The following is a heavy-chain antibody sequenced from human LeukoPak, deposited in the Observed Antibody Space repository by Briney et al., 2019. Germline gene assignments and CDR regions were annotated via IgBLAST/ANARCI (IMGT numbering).Heavy chain of an antibody. V-gene: IGHV3-9*03. CDR1: GFTFSSYA. D-gene: IGHD5-12*01. J-gene: IGHJ6*03. CDR2: ISWNSGSI. Sequence: GGSLRLSCAASGFTFSSYAMHWVRQAPGKGLEWVSGISWNSGSIGYADSVKGRFAISRDNAKNSLYLQMNSLRAEDMALYYCAKDIGVDIVATTPGYMDVWGKGTTVTVSS. CDR3: AKDIGVDIVATTPGYMDV.